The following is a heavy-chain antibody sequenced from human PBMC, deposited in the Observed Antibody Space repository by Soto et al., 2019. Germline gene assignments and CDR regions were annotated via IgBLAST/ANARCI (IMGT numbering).Heavy chain of an antibody. CDR2: IIPILGIA. Sequence: SVKVSCKASGGTFSSYTISWVRQAPGQGLEWMGRIIPILGIANYAQKFQGRVTITADKSTSTAYMELSSLRSEDTAVYYCASPSYYYGSPANDAFDIWGQGTMVT. J-gene: IGHJ3*02. CDR1: GGTFSSYT. V-gene: IGHV1-69*02. CDR3: ASPSYYYGSPANDAFDI. D-gene: IGHD3-10*01.